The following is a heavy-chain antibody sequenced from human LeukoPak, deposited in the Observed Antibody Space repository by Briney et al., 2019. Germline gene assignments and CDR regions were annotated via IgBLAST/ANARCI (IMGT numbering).Heavy chain of an antibody. CDR3: ARAPSEIGGYYPEYFRH. J-gene: IGHJ1*01. CDR2: IKSDGTT. D-gene: IGHD3-22*01. V-gene: IGHV3-74*01. Sequence: GGSLRLSCAASGFTFSSYWMHWVRQAPGKGLVWVSRIKSDGTTNYADSVKGRFTISRGNAKNTLSLQMNSLRAEDTGVYYCARAPSEIGGYYPEYFRHWGQGTLVTVSS. CDR1: GFTFSSYW.